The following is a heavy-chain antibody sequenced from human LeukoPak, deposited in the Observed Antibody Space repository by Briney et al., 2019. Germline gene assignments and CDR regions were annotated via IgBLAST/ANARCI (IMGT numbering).Heavy chain of an antibody. D-gene: IGHD7-27*01. CDR1: GGSISSYY. Sequence: TSETLSLTCTVSGGSISSYYWSWIRQPAGKGLEWIGYIYHTGSTSYSPSLKSRVTISADTSQNQFSLKLSSVTAADTAVYYCASRKLGNDYWGQGTLVTVSS. J-gene: IGHJ4*02. CDR3: ASRKLGNDY. CDR2: IYHTGST. V-gene: IGHV4-59*01.